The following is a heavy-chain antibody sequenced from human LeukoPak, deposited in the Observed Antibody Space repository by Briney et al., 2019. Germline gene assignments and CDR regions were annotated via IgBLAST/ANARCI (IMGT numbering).Heavy chain of an antibody. J-gene: IGHJ5*02. CDR1: GYTFINYG. CDR2: VSAYNGNT. D-gene: IGHD6-19*01. CDR3: ARANWNMSSGHGRSFDP. Sequence: AASVTVSCKASGYTFINYGISWVRQAPGQGLEWMGWVSAYNGNTNYAQNRVTMTTYTSTSTAYRELRSLRSDDTAVYYCARANWNMSSGHGRSFDPWGQGTLVTVSS. V-gene: IGHV1-18*01.